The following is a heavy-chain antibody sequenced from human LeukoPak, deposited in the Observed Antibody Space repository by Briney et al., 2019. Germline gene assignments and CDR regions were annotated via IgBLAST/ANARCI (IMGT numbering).Heavy chain of an antibody. Sequence: SETLSLTSTVSGGSISSGSYYWSWIRQPAGKGLEWIGRIYTSGSTNYNPSLKSRVTMSVDTSKNQFSLKLSSVTAADTAVYYCARDDYGDYAGWFDPWGQGTLVTVSS. CDR3: ARDDYGDYAGWFDP. J-gene: IGHJ5*02. CDR2: IYTSGST. CDR1: GGSISSGSYY. V-gene: IGHV4-61*02. D-gene: IGHD4-17*01.